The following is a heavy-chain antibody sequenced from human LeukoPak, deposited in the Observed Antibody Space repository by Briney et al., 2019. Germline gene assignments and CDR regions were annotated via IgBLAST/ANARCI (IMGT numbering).Heavy chain of an antibody. CDR3: AREGDSGSYPFDY. D-gene: IGHD3-10*01. J-gene: IGHJ4*02. Sequence: ASVKVSCKASGYSFTNNAVSWVRQAPGQGLEWMGWINPLNGHTDYAQKFQGRVTMTRDTNTGTLYMELRSLRSDDTAVYYCAREGDSGSYPFDYWGQGTLVIVAS. V-gene: IGHV1-18*04. CDR1: GYSFTNNA. CDR2: INPLNGHT.